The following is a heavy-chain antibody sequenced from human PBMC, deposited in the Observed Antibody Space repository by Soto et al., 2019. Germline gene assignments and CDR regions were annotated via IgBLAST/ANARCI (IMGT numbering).Heavy chain of an antibody. CDR1: GFTVSSNY. J-gene: IGHJ3*02. Sequence: EVQLVESGGGLVQPGGSLRLSCAASGFTVSSNYMNWVRQAPGKGLEWVSVLYSGGSTHYADSVKGRFTISRDNSKNTLSLQMNSLRAEDTAVYYCARDKRTDCSGGTCYGDAFVIWGQGTMVTVSS. CDR2: LYSGGST. CDR3: ARDKRTDCSGGTCYGDAFVI. D-gene: IGHD2-15*01. V-gene: IGHV3-66*01.